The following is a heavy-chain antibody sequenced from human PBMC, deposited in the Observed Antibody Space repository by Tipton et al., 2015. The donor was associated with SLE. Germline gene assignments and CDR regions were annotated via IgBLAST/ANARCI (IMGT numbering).Heavy chain of an antibody. V-gene: IGHV4-30-2*01. D-gene: IGHD3-22*01. CDR3: ARRDSSGSGGAFDI. J-gene: IGHJ3*02. Sequence: LRLSCAVSGGSISSGGYSWSWIRQPPGKGLEWIGYIYHSGSTYYNPSLKSRVTISVDRFKNQFSLKLSSVTAADSAVYYCARRDSSGSGGAFDIWGQGTMVTVSS. CDR1: GGSISSGGYS. CDR2: IYHSGST.